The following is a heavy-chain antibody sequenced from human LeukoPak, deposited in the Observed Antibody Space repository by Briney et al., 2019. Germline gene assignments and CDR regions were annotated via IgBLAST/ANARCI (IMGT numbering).Heavy chain of an antibody. CDR1: GFTFSSYA. CDR2: ISGSGGST. Sequence: GGSLRLSCAASGFTFSSYAMSWVRQAPGKGLEWASAISGSGGSTYYADSVKGRFTISRDNSKNTLYLQMNSLRAEDTAVYYCAKHRRHYDSSGYYSCYFDYWGQGTLVTVSS. V-gene: IGHV3-23*01. D-gene: IGHD3-22*01. CDR3: AKHRRHYDSSGYYSCYFDY. J-gene: IGHJ4*02.